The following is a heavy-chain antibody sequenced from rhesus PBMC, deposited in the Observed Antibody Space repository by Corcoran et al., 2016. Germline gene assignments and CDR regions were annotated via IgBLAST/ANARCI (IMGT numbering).Heavy chain of an antibody. CDR1: GGSISDSYR. J-gene: IGHJ4*01. D-gene: IGHD5-24*01. V-gene: IGHV4S10*01. Sequence: QVQLQESGPGVVKPSETLSLTCAVSGGSISDSYRWSWIRQPPGKGLEWIGYIYGSSTNTNSTPSLTSRVTISQDTSKNQFSLKLSSVTAADTAVYYCARVGTVSSFDYWGQGVLVTVSS. CDR3: ARVGTVSSFDY. CDR2: IYGSSTNT.